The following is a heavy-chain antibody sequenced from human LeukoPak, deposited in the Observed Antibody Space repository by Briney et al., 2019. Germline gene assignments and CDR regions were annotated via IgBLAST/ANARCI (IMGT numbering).Heavy chain of an antibody. V-gene: IGHV3-30*18. Sequence: GGSLRLSCAASGFIFSSYGMHWVRQAPGKGLEWVAVISYDGSNKYYADSMKGRFTISRDDSKNTLYLQMNSLRAEDTALYYCAKDKAYKLHWFDPWGQGTLVTVSS. D-gene: IGHD2-2*01. CDR1: GFIFSSYG. CDR3: AKDKAYKLHWFDP. CDR2: ISYDGSNK. J-gene: IGHJ5*02.